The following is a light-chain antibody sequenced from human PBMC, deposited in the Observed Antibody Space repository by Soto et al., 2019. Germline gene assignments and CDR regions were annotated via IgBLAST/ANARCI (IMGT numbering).Light chain of an antibody. CDR3: QVWDSSSDHPGVV. Sequence: SSELTQPPSESVAPGQTASITCGGINIGSKSVHWYQRKSGQAPVLVVYDDSDRPSGIPERFSGSNSANTATLTISRVEAGDEADYYCQVWDSSSDHPGVVFGGGTKLTVL. CDR1: NIGSKS. J-gene: IGLJ2*01. CDR2: DDS. V-gene: IGLV3-21*02.